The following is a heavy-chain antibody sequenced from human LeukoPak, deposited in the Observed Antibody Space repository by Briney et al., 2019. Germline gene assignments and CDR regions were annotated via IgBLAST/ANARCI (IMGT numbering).Heavy chain of an antibody. D-gene: IGHD2-21*02. J-gene: IGHJ4*02. CDR2: ISGGNSGST. CDR3: AKDHANTPVVTN. Sequence: XGSLRLSCAASGFTFSDYAMSWVRQAPGKGLEWLSVISGGNSGSTYYADSGTGRFTVSKDNAKNTVGRQMTNLRGDDTAIYYCAKDHANTPVVTNWGQGILVSVSS. CDR1: GFTFSDYA. V-gene: IGHV3-23*01.